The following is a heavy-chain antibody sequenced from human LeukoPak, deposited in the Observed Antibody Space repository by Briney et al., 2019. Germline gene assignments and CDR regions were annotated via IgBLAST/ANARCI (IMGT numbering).Heavy chain of an antibody. J-gene: IGHJ4*02. V-gene: IGHV4-4*07. CDR1: GGSISSYY. CDR3: ARVGHLPTYYYDSSGYYLAD. CDR2: IYTSGST. D-gene: IGHD3-22*01. Sequence: PSETLSLTCTVSGGSISSYYWSWIRQPAGKGLEWIGRIYTSGSTNYNPSLKSRVTISVDTSKNQFSLKLSSVTAADTAVYYCARVGHLPTYYYDSSGYYLADWGQGTLVTVSS.